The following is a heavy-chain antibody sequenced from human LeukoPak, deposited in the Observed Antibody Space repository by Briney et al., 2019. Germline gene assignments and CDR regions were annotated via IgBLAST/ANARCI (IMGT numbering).Heavy chain of an antibody. CDR1: GFTFSNYA. V-gene: IGHV3-23*01. J-gene: IGHJ4*02. D-gene: IGHD6-19*01. Sequence: GGSLRLSCAASGFTFSNYAMNWVRQAPGKGLEWVSGISDDGGSTYSADSVKGRFTISRDNSKDRLYLQMNSLRAEDTVIYYCMKDYRWLDDPDCWGQGTLVTVSS. CDR3: MKDYRWLDDPDC. CDR2: ISDDGGST.